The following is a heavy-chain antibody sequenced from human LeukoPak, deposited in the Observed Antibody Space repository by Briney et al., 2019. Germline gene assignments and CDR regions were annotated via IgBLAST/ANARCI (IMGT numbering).Heavy chain of an antibody. V-gene: IGHV1-3*01. CDR3: ARDLTYYYGSGSLTGGDY. CDR1: GYTFTSYA. CDR2: INAGNGNT. J-gene: IGHJ4*02. Sequence: ASVKVSCKASGYTFTSYAMHWVRQAPGQRLEWMGWINAGNGNTKYSQKFQGRVTITRVTSASTAYMELSSLRSEDTAVYYCARDLTYYYGSGSLTGGDYWGQGTLVTVSS. D-gene: IGHD3-10*01.